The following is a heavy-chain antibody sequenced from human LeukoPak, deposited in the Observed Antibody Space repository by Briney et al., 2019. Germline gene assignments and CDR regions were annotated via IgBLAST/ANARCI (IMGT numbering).Heavy chain of an antibody. J-gene: IGHJ4*02. Sequence: PGRSLRLSCAASGFTFSSYGMHWVRQAPGKGLEWVAVISYDGSNKYYADSVKGRFTISRDNSKNSLYLQLNSLRVEDTAVYYCSRRLDYWGQGTLVTVSS. V-gene: IGHV3-30*03. CDR1: GFTFSSYG. CDR3: SRRLDY. CDR2: ISYDGSNK.